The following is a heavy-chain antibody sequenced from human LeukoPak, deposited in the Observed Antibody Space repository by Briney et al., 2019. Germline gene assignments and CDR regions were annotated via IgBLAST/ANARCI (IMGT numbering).Heavy chain of an antibody. D-gene: IGHD2-15*01. V-gene: IGHV4-59*08. CDR1: GGSLNDYK. J-gene: IGHJ3*01. CDR2: IYYSGST. Sequence: PSETLSLTCAVYGGSLNDYKWSWIRQPPGKGLEWIGYIYYSGSTSYSPSLKSRVTISMDASKNQFSLKLSSVTAADTAVYYCARQPDCSGGSCYHAAFDVWGQGTMVTVSA. CDR3: ARQPDCSGGSCYHAAFDV.